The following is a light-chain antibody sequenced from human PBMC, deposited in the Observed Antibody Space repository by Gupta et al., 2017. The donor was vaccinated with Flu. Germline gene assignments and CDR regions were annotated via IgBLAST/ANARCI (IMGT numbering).Light chain of an antibody. V-gene: IGLV2-14*04. J-gene: IGLJ3*02. CDR1: SSDVGGYNY. CDR2: DVS. Sequence: IPIPCTGTSSDVGGYNYVSWYQQHPGKAPKLMIYDVSNRPSGVSNRFSGSKSGNTASLTIXGXQAEDEXDYYCSSYTSSSTLWVFGGGTKLTVL. CDR3: SSYTSSSTLWV.